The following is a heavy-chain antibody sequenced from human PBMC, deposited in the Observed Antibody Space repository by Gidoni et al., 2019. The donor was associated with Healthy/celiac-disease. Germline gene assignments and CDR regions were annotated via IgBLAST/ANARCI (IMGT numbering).Heavy chain of an antibody. CDR3: ARQSSIAARHYYYYGMDV. J-gene: IGHJ6*02. D-gene: IGHD6-6*01. V-gene: IGHV3-30*02. CDR1: GFTFSSYG. CDR2: IRYDGSNK. Sequence: QVQLVASGGGVVQPGGSLRLSCAASGFTFSSYGMHWVRQAPGTGLEWVAFIRYDGSNKYYADSVKGRFTISRDNSKNTLYLQRNSLRAEDTAVYYCARQSSIAARHYYYYGMDVWGQGTTVTVSS.